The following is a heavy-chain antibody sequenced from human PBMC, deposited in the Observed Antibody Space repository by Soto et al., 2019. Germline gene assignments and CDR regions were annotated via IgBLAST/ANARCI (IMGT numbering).Heavy chain of an antibody. CDR3: ARGQGIAVSPYYAFHI. V-gene: IGHV1-2*04. CDR1: GYTFTGYY. CDR2: INPNSGGT. D-gene: IGHD6-19*01. Sequence: ASVKVSCKASGYTFTGYYMHWVRQAPGQGLEWMGWINPNSGGTNYAQKFQGWVTMTRDTSISTAYMELSRLRSDDTAVYYCARGQGIAVSPYYAFHIWGQGTMVTVSS. J-gene: IGHJ3*02.